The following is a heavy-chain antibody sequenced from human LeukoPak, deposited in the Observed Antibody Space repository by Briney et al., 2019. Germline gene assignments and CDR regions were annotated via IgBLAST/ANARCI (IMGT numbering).Heavy chain of an antibody. CDR2: IYYSGST. D-gene: IGHD2-2*01. Sequence: TSETLSLTCTVSGGSISSSSYYWGWIRQPPGKGLEWIGSIYYSGSTNYNPSLKSRVTISVDTSKNQFSLKLSSVTAADTAVYYCANLYCGSTDCPNWGQGNLVTVSS. V-gene: IGHV4-39*07. J-gene: IGHJ4*02. CDR3: ANLYCGSTDCPN. CDR1: GGSISSSSYY.